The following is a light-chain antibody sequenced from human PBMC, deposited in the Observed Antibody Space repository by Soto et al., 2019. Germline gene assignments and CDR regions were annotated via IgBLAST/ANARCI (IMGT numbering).Light chain of an antibody. V-gene: IGKV3-15*01. J-gene: IGKJ3*01. CDR3: QQDNDWPPFT. Sequence: EIVMTQSPATVSVSPGVRATLACRASQSVSGNLAWYQQKPGQPPRLLIHGASNRATGIPARFSGSGSGTEFTLTISSLQSEDFAVYYCQQDNDWPPFTFGPGTKVEI. CDR2: GAS. CDR1: QSVSGN.